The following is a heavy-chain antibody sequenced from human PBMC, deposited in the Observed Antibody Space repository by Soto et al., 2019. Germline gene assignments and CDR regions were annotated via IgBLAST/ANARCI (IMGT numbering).Heavy chain of an antibody. CDR1: GYSFTSYW. CDR2: IDPSDSYT. Sequence: GESLKISCKGSGYSFTSYWISWVRQMPGKGLEWMGRIDPSDSYTNYSPSFQGHVTISADKSISTAYLQWSSLKASDTAMYYCARRNSTGVSIYGMDVWGQGTTVTVSS. CDR3: ARRNSTGVSIYGMDV. J-gene: IGHJ6*02. D-gene: IGHD2-8*02. V-gene: IGHV5-10-1*01.